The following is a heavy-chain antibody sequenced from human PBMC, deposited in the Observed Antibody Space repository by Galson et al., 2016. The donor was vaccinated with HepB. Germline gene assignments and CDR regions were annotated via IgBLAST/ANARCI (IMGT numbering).Heavy chain of an antibody. CDR1: RFTFSNAW. CDR3: VRDDYTISGLNYPYGLDV. V-gene: IGHV3-48*01. Sequence: SLRLSCAASRFTFSNAWMNWVRRAPGKGLEWVSYIGLNSDMIYYADSVKGRFTVSRDNAKNSLYLQMKSLRAEDTAIYYCVRDDYTISGLNYPYGLDVWGQGTTVTVSS. J-gene: IGHJ6*02. CDR2: IGLNSDMI. D-gene: IGHD1-7*01.